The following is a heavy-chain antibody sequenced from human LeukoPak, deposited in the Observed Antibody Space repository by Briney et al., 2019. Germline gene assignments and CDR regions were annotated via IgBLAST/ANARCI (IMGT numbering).Heavy chain of an antibody. Sequence: ATVKVSCKASGYTFTSYDINWVRQATGQGLEWMGWMNPNSGNTGYAQKFQGRVTMTRNTSISTAYMELSSLRSEDTAVYYCARVSSIAARPDYWGQGTLVTVSS. D-gene: IGHD6-6*01. CDR3: ARVSSIAARPDY. CDR1: GYTFTSYD. CDR2: MNPNSGNT. V-gene: IGHV1-8*01. J-gene: IGHJ4*02.